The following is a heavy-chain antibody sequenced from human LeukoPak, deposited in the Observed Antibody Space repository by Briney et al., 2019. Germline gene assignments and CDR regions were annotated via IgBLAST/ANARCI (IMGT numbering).Heavy chain of an antibody. Sequence: SQTLSLTCTVSGGSISSGDYYWSWIRQPPGKGLEWIGYIYYSGSTYYNPSLKSRVTISVDTSKNQFSLKLSSVTAADTAVYYCARDRAPSRFGELLSVVMYGEPYGMDVWGQGTTVTVSS. V-gene: IGHV4-30-4*01. CDR3: ARDRAPSRFGELLSVVMYGEPYGMDV. CDR1: GGSISSGDYY. D-gene: IGHD3-10*01. J-gene: IGHJ6*02. CDR2: IYYSGST.